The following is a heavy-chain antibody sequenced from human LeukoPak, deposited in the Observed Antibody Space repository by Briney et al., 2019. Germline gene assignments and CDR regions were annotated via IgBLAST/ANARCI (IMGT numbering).Heavy chain of an antibody. CDR1: GFTFSSYA. Sequence: PGRSLRLSCAASGFTFSSYAMHWVRQAPGKGLEWVAVISYDGSNKYYADSVKGRFTISRDNSKNTLYLRMNSLRAEDTAVYYCATHDSSGPEGGYWGQGTLVTVSS. D-gene: IGHD3-22*01. V-gene: IGHV3-30-3*01. CDR2: ISYDGSNK. J-gene: IGHJ4*02. CDR3: ATHDSSGPEGGY.